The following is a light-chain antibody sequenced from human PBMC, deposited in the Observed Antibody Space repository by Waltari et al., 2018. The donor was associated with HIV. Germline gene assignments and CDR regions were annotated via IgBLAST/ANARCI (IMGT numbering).Light chain of an antibody. J-gene: IGLJ2*01. V-gene: IGLV1-47*01. CDR2: MND. Sequence: QSVVTQPHSASGTPGQRVTISCSGSGSNSGTYSVNWYQHFPGPAPKLPIYMNDQRPSGVPGRFSGSQSGTSASLAISGLQYDDEADYYCAVWDDSLGGAVFGGGTKLTVL. CDR3: AVWDDSLGGAV. CDR1: GSNSGTYS.